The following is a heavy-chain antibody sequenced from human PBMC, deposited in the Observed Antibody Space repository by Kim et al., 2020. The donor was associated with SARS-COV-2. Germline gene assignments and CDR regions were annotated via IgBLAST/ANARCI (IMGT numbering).Heavy chain of an antibody. Sequence: LEGRVTISVDTSKNQFSLKLSSVTAADTAVYYCARGLWFGELYYYYGMDVWGQGTTVTVSS. J-gene: IGHJ6*02. V-gene: IGHV4-34*01. D-gene: IGHD3-10*01. CDR3: ARGLWFGELYYYYGMDV.